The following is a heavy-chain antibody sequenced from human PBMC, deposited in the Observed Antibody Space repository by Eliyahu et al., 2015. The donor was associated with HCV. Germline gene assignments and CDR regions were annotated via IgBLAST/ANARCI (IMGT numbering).Heavy chain of an antibody. J-gene: IGHJ6*02. D-gene: IGHD3-10*01. CDR1: GGSMNGFF. V-gene: IGHV4-59*01. CDR3: ARVKRDYSDSGSYYRPRFYFYGMDV. CDR2: IFSGGNT. Sequence: QVELQESGPRLVKPSETLSLTCNVSGGSMNGFFWTWIRQSAGKGLEYIGYIFSGGNTNYNPSLKGRVIISIDTSQNQFSLSLSSVTAADTAVYYCARVKRDYSDSGSYYRPRFYFYGMDVWGQGATVTVSS.